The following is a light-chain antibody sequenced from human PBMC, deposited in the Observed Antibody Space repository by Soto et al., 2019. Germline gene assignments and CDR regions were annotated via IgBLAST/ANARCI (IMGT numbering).Light chain of an antibody. V-gene: IGLV2-14*01. CDR1: SSDVGGYNF. CDR3: SSYTSSNTVV. J-gene: IGLJ3*02. Sequence: QSALTQPASVSGSPGQSITISCTGTSSDVGGYNFVSWYHQHPGKAPKLMIYEVSNRPPGVSNLFSGSKSGNTASLTISGLQAEDEADYYCSSYTSSNTVVFGGGTKLTVL. CDR2: EVS.